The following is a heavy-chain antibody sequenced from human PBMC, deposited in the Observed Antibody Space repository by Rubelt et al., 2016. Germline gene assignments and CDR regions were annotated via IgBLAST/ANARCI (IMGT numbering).Heavy chain of an antibody. J-gene: IGHJ4*02. CDR1: GGSISSYY. CDR3: VRANYFDY. V-gene: IGHV4-59*01. Sequence: QVQLQESGPGLVKPSETLSLTCTVSGGSISSYYWSWIRQPPGKGLEWIGDIHYSGSTNYSTSLKSRVTISGDTSKNRFSLKLTSVTAADTAVYYCVRANYFDYWGQGTLVTVSS. CDR2: IHYSGST.